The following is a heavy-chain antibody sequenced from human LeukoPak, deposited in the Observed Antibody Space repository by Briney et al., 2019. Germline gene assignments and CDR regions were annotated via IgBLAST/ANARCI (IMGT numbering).Heavy chain of an antibody. CDR3: ARGGGIAAAGLDY. CDR2: IWYDGSNK. J-gene: IGHJ4*02. D-gene: IGHD6-13*01. CDR1: GFTFSSYG. Sequence: GGSLRLSCAASGFTFSSYGMHWVRQAPGKGLEWVAVIWYDGSNKYYADSVKGLFTISRDNSKNTLYLQMNSLRAEDTAVYYCARGGGIAAAGLDYWGQGTLVTVSS. V-gene: IGHV3-33*01.